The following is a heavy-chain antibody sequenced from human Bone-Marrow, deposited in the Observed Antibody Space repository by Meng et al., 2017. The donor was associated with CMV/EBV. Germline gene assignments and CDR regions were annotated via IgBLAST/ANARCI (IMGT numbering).Heavy chain of an antibody. Sequence: CTVTGGSICSSSYYWGWIRQPPGKGLEWIGSIYYSGSTYYNPSLKSRVTISVDTSKNQFSLKLSSVTAADTDAYYCARDIGVGFLSYYYYGMDVWGQGTTVTVSS. CDR3: ARDIGVGFLSYYYYGMDV. J-gene: IGHJ6*02. D-gene: IGHD3-3*01. CDR1: GGSICSSSYY. CDR2: IYYSGST. V-gene: IGHV4-39*07.